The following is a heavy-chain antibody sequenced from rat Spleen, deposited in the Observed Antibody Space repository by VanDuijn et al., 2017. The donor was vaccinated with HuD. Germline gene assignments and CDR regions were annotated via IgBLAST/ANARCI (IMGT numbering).Heavy chain of an antibody. CDR2: IWNTGGT. V-gene: IGHV2-41*01. J-gene: IGHJ2*01. CDR3: ARVWGSPDY. CDR1: GFSLTSYN. D-gene: IGHD4-4*01. Sequence: QVQLKESGPGLVQPSQTLSLTCTVAGFSLTSYNVHWVRQPPGKGLEWMGVIWNTGGTRYNSALKSRLSISKDTSKSQVFLKMNSLQTEDTATYYCARVWGSPDYWGQGVMVTVSS.